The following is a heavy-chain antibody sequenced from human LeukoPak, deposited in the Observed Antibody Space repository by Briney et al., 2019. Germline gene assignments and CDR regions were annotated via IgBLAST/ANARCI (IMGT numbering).Heavy chain of an antibody. CDR2: ISSSSSTI. J-gene: IGHJ4*02. CDR1: GFTFSSYS. CDR3: ASLGGSSWYGDFDY. Sequence: PGGSLRLSCAASGFTFSSYSMNWVRQAPGKGLEWVSYISSSSSTIYYADSVKGRFTISRDNAKNSLYLQMNSLRDEDTAVYYCASLGGSSWYGDFDYWGQGTLVTVSS. V-gene: IGHV3-48*02. D-gene: IGHD6-13*01.